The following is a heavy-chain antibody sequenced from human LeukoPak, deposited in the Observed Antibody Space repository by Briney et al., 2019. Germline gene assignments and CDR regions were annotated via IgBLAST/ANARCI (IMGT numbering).Heavy chain of an antibody. CDR2: ISSSSRYI. CDR3: ARQYYYDSSGPQGN. Sequence: GGSLRLSCAASGFTFSSYWMSWVRQAPGKGLEWVSSISSSSRYIYYADSVKGRFTVSRDNARNSVYLQMNSLRAEDTAVYYCARQYYYDSSGPQGNWGQGTLVTVSS. CDR1: GFTFSSYW. V-gene: IGHV3-21*01. J-gene: IGHJ4*02. D-gene: IGHD3-22*01.